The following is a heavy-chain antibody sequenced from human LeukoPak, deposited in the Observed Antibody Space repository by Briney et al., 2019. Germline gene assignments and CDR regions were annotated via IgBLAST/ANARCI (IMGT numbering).Heavy chain of an antibody. CDR1: GFTFSSYG. CDR2: IRNDGSNK. Sequence: GGSLRLSCAASGFTFSSYGMHWVRQAPGKGLEWVAFIRNDGSNKYYADSVKGRFTISRDNSKNTLYLQMNSLRAEDTAVYYCAKAPLPIAVAGTDYWGQGTLVTVSS. V-gene: IGHV3-30*02. D-gene: IGHD6-19*01. J-gene: IGHJ4*02. CDR3: AKAPLPIAVAGTDY.